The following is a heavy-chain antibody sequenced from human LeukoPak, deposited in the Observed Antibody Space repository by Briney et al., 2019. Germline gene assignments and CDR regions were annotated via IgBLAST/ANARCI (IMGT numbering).Heavy chain of an antibody. Sequence: GGSLRLSCAASGFNFASNWMHWVRQTPGKGLVWVSRINSGGSGTSYADSVEGRFTISRDNAKNTLYLQMNSLRAEDTAVYYCAGSLGPLTEHWGQGTLVTVSS. CDR1: GFNFASNW. D-gene: IGHD2-21*02. J-gene: IGHJ1*01. CDR2: INSGGSGT. V-gene: IGHV3-74*01. CDR3: AGSLGPLTEH.